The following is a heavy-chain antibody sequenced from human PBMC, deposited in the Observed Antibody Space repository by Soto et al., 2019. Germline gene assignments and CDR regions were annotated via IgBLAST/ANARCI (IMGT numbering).Heavy chain of an antibody. V-gene: IGHV3-33*01. D-gene: IGHD4-17*01. Sequence: GGSLRLSCAASGFTFSSYGMHWVRQAPGKGLEWVAVIWYDGSNKYYADSVKGRFTISRDNSKNTLYLQMNSLRAEDTAVYYCARDSVDCGDYYSYYGMDVWGQGTTVTVSS. J-gene: IGHJ6*02. CDR1: GFTFSSYG. CDR3: ARDSVDCGDYYSYYGMDV. CDR2: IWYDGSNK.